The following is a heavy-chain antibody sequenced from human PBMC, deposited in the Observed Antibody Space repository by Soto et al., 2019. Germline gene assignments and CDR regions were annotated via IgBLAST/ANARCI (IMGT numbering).Heavy chain of an antibody. V-gene: IGHV4-39*01. CDR3: ARGDIVVVPAATPPDV. Sequence: PSETLSLTCTVSGGSISSSSYYWGWIRQPPGKGLEWIGSIYYSGSTYYNPSLKSRVTISVDTSKNQFSLKLSSVTAADTAVYYCARGDIVVVPAATPPDVWGQGTTVTVSS. CDR2: IYYSGST. CDR1: GGSISSSSYY. D-gene: IGHD2-2*01. J-gene: IGHJ6*02.